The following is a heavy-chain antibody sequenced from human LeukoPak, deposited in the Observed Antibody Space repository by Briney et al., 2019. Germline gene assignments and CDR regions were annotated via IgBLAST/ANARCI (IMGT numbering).Heavy chain of an antibody. CDR3: AGHITMVRGVIIGEDY. V-gene: IGHV3-21*01. Sequence: GGSLRLSCAASGFTFSSYSMNWVRQAPGKGLEWVSSISSSSSYIYYAVSVKGRFTISRDNAKNSLYLQMNSLRAEDTAVYYCAGHITMVRGVIIGEDYWGQGTLVTVSS. CDR1: GFTFSSYS. D-gene: IGHD3-10*01. J-gene: IGHJ4*02. CDR2: ISSSSSYI.